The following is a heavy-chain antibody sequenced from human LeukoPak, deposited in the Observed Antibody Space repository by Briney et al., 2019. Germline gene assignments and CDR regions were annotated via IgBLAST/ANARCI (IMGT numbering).Heavy chain of an antibody. Sequence: PGGSLRLSCAASGFTFSSYGMHWVRQAPGKGLEWVAGIWYDGSNKYYADSVKGRFTISRDNSKNTLYLQMNSLRAEDTAVYYCARDVSAHRGYFDYWGQGTLVTVSS. CDR2: IWYDGSNK. CDR1: GFTFSSYG. V-gene: IGHV3-33*01. J-gene: IGHJ4*02. CDR3: ARDVSAHRGYFDY. D-gene: IGHD3-10*01.